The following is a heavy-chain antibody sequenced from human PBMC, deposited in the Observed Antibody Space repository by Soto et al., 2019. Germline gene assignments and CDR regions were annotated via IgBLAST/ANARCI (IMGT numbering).Heavy chain of an antibody. CDR3: AKEGLATVTTFDY. V-gene: IGHV3-30*18. CDR2: ISYDGSNK. CDR1: GLTFSSYG. D-gene: IGHD4-17*01. Sequence: GGSLRLSCGASGLTFSSYGMHWVRQAPGKGLEWVAVISYDGSNKYYADSVKGRFTISRDNSKNTLYLQMNSLRAEDTAVYYCAKEGLATVTTFDYWGQGTLVTVSS. J-gene: IGHJ4*02.